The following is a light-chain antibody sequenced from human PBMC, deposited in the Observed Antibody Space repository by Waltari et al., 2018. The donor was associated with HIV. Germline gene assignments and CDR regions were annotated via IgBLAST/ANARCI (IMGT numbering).Light chain of an antibody. V-gene: IGKV3-20*01. J-gene: IGKJ2*01. Sequence: ENVWTQSPGTLSLSPGERATLSCRASRSVSSNHLTWYQQRPGQAPRLLIYAASTRATAIPDRFSGSGSGTDFTLTISRLEPEDFAVYYCQQYGTSPYTFGQGTKVEI. CDR2: AAS. CDR1: RSVSSNH. CDR3: QQYGTSPYT.